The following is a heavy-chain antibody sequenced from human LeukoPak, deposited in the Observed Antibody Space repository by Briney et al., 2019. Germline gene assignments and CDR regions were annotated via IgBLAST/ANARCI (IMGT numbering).Heavy chain of an antibody. Sequence: SQTLSLTCTVSGGSISSGDYYWSWIRQPPGKGLEWIGYIYYSGSTYYNPSLKSRVTISVDTSKNQFSLKLSSVTAADTAVYYCASSQYYYGSGLLGALDIWGQGTMVTVSS. V-gene: IGHV4-30-4*01. J-gene: IGHJ3*02. CDR3: ASSQYYYGSGLLGALDI. CDR2: IYYSGST. D-gene: IGHD3-10*01. CDR1: GGSISSGDYY.